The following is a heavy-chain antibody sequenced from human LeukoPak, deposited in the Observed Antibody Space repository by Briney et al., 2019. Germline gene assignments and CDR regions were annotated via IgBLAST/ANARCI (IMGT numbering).Heavy chain of an antibody. CDR1: GGTFSSYA. CDR2: IIPMLGTV. Sequence: ASVKVSCKASGGTFSSYAINWVRQAPGQGLEWMGRIIPMLGTVNYAQKFQGRVTIIADKCTSTAYMELSSLRSEDTAMYYCARDQKVGATPYFGMDVWGQGTTVTVSS. J-gene: IGHJ6*02. D-gene: IGHD1-26*01. V-gene: IGHV1-69*04. CDR3: ARDQKVGATPYFGMDV.